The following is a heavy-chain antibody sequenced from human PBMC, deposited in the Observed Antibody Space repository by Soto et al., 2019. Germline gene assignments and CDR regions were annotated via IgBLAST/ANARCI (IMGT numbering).Heavy chain of an antibody. CDR1: GFTFSSFA. V-gene: IGHV3-23*01. CDR3: ASINWFGETPRDY. CDR2: ISGSGGST. Sequence: GGSLRLSCAASGFTFSSFAMSWVRQAPGKGLDWVSAISGSGGSTYSADSVKGRFTISRDTSKNTLFLQMSGLRAEDTAVYYCASINWFGETPRDYWGQGTLVTVSS. J-gene: IGHJ4*02. D-gene: IGHD3-10*01.